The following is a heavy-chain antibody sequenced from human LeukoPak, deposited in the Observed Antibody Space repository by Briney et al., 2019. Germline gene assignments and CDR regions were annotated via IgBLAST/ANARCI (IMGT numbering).Heavy chain of an antibody. D-gene: IGHD6-19*01. J-gene: IGHJ4*02. V-gene: IGHV3-30-3*01. CDR1: GFTFSSYA. Sequence: GRSLRLSCAASGFTFSSYAMHGVRQAPGKGLEWVAVISYDGSNKYYADSVKRRFTISRDNSKNTLYLQMNSLRAEDTAVYYCARQAVAGGFDYWGQGTLVTVSS. CDR3: ARQAVAGGFDY. CDR2: ISYDGSNK.